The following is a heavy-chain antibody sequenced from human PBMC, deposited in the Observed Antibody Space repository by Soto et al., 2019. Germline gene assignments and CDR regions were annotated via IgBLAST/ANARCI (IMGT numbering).Heavy chain of an antibody. J-gene: IGHJ4*02. CDR1: GYTFTSYG. CDR2: ISANNGNA. V-gene: IGHV1-18*01. CDR3: ARDEKSFCSSPDCPYFDY. Sequence: QVQLVQSGAEVRKPGASVKLSCKTSGYTFTSYGISWVRQAPGQGLEWMAWISANNGNANCALKLQGRVTLTTDTSTSTAYMEVRSLRSDDTAVYYCARDEKSFCSSPDCPYFDYCGQGTLVTVSS. D-gene: IGHD2-2*01.